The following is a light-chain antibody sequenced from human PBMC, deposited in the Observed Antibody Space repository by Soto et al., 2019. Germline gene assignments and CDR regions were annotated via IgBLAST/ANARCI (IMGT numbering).Light chain of an antibody. J-gene: IGLJ1*01. CDR1: SSNIGSNT. Sequence: QSVLPQPPSASGTPGQRGTISCSGSSSNIGSNTVNWYQQLPGTAPKLLIYSNNQRPSGVPDRFSGSKSGTSASLAISGLQSEDEADYYCAAWDDSLNAYVFGTGTKLPVL. CDR2: SNN. CDR3: AAWDDSLNAYV. V-gene: IGLV1-44*01.